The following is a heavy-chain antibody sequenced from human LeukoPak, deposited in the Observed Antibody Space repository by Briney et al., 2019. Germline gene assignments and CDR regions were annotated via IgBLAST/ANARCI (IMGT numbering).Heavy chain of an antibody. J-gene: IGHJ3*02. CDR1: GYTFTSYA. D-gene: IGHD3-10*01. CDR2: INPNSGGT. V-gene: IGHV1-2*04. CDR3: ARAGSGRYGAFDI. Sequence: GASVKVSCKASGYTFTSYAISWVRQAPGQGLEWMGWINPNSGGTNYAQKFQGWVTMTRDTSISTAYMELSRLRSDDTAVYYCARAGSGRYGAFDIWGQGTMVTVSS.